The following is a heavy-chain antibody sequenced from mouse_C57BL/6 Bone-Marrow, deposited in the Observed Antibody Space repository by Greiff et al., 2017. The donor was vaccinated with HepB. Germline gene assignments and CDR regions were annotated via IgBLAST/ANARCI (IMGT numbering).Heavy chain of an antibody. Sequence: VQLQQSGPGLVQPSQSLSITCTVSGFSLTSYGVHWVRQSPGKGLEWLGVIWSGGSTDYNAAFISRLSISKDNSKGQVFCKMNSLQADDTAIYYCARDITTVAFYYFDYWGQGTTLTVSS. D-gene: IGHD1-1*01. V-gene: IGHV2-2*01. CDR1: GFSLTSYG. CDR2: IWSGGST. CDR3: ARDITTVAFYYFDY. J-gene: IGHJ2*01.